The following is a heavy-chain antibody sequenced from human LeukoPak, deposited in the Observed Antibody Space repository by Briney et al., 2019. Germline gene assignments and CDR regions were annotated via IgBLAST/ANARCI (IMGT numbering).Heavy chain of an antibody. CDR3: ARQPALTHPHFDY. J-gene: IGHJ4*02. CDR2: IYYSGNT. Sequence: SETLSLTCIVSGGSISTSAYYWGWIRQPPGEGLQWIGSIYYSGNTYYNSSLKSRVTISVDTSTSQFSLRLSSVTAADTAVYYCARQPALTHPHFDYWGQGTLVTVSS. V-gene: IGHV4-39*01. CDR1: GGSISTSAYY.